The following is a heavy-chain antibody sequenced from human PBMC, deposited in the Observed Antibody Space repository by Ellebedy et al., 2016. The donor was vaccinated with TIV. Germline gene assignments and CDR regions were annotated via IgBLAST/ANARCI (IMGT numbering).Heavy chain of an antibody. CDR2: IYYSGTT. V-gene: IGHV4-30-4*01. D-gene: IGHD3-10*01. J-gene: IGHJ3*01. Sequence: MPSETLSLTCTVPGGSMISDDHYWSWVRQPPGKGLEWIGYIYYSGTTYYNPSLKHRLTMSVDKSKSQVPLKLTSVTATDTAVYYCARGGGDRPHALDVWGQGTKVTVSS. CDR1: GGSMISDDHY. CDR3: ARGGGDRPHALDV.